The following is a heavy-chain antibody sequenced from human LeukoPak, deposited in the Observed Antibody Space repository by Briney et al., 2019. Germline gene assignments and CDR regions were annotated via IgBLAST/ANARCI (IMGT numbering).Heavy chain of an antibody. D-gene: IGHD1-1*01. Sequence: GGSLRLSCAAPGFSFSGNWMGWVRQAPGKGLEWVAHIKRDGSQKYYLDSVKGRFTISRDSAENSLYLQMNSLRVEDTAVYYCARLGLEVGGPNWFDPWGQGTLVTVSS. CDR2: IKRDGSQK. CDR3: ARLGLEVGGPNWFDP. CDR1: GFSFSGNW. J-gene: IGHJ5*02. V-gene: IGHV3-7*01.